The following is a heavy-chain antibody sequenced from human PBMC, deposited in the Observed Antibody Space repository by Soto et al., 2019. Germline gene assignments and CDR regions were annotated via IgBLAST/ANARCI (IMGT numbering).Heavy chain of an antibody. J-gene: IGHJ6*02. CDR1: GGSISSGGYY. CDR3: ARGRPPGPLASHGMDV. D-gene: IGHD1-1*01. CDR2: IYYSGST. Sequence: QVQLQESGPGLVKPSQTLSLTCTVSGGSISSGGYYWSWIRQHPGKGLEWIGYIYYSGSTYYNPSLKSRVTISXXTXKXXFSLKLSSVTAAATAVYYCARGRPPGPLASHGMDVWGQGTTVTVSS. V-gene: IGHV4-31*03.